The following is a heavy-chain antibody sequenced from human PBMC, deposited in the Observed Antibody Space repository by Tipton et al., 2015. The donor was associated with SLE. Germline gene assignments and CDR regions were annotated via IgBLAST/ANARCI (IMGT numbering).Heavy chain of an antibody. CDR3: AREDSSSPEAFAI. Sequence: TLSLTCAVSGDSDSSNSAAWNWIRPTPARGLEWLGRTYYRSKWNNDYAVSVKSRITINPHTSKNQLSLQLKSVTPEDTAVYYCAREDSSSPEAFAIWGQGTMVTVSS. CDR1: GDSDSSNSAA. J-gene: IGHJ3*02. CDR2: TYYRSKWNN. V-gene: IGHV6-1*01. D-gene: IGHD6-13*01.